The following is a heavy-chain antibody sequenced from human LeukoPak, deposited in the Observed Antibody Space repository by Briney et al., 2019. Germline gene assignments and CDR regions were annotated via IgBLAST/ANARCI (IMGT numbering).Heavy chain of an antibody. CDR2: ISYDGSNK. V-gene: IGHV3-30*04. D-gene: IGHD3-9*01. Sequence: PGGSLRLSCAASGFTFSSYAIHWVRQAPGKGLEWVAVISYDGSNKYYADSVKGRFTISRDNSKNTLYLQMNSLRAEDTAVYYCAREVGLRYFDWLPNTSYYFDYWGQGTLVTVSS. J-gene: IGHJ4*02. CDR3: AREVGLRYFDWLPNTSYYFDY. CDR1: GFTFSSYA.